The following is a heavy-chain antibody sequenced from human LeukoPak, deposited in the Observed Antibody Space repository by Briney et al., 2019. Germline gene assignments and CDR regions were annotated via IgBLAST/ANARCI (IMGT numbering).Heavy chain of an antibody. V-gene: IGHV3-48*03. J-gene: IGHJ4*02. CDR3: ASLTVVTDYFDY. D-gene: IGHD4-23*01. Sequence: GGSLRLSCAASGFTFSSYEMNWVRQAPGKGLEWVSYISSSGSTIYYADSVKGRFTISRDNAKNSLYLQMNSLRAEDTAVYYCASLTVVTDYFDYWGQGTLVTVSS. CDR2: ISSSGSTI. CDR1: GFTFSSYE.